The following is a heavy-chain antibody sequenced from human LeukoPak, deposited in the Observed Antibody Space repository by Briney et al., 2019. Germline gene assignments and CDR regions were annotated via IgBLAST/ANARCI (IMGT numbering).Heavy chain of an antibody. J-gene: IGHJ4*02. CDR1: GGSFSGYY. Sequence: PSETLSLTCAVYGGSFSGYYWSWIRQPPGKGLERIGEINHSGSTNYNPSLKSRVTISVDTSKNQFSLKLSSVTAADTAVYYCARTDGSGSYMGYYFDYWGQGTLVTVSS. CDR2: INHSGST. V-gene: IGHV4-34*01. CDR3: ARTDGSGSYMGYYFDY. D-gene: IGHD3-10*01.